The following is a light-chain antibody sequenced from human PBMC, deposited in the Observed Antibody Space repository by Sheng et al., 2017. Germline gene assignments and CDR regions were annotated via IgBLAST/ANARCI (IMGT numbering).Light chain of an antibody. V-gene: IGKV3-20*01. Sequence: EIVLTQSPGTLSLSPGERATLSCRASQSVSSSYLAWYQQKPGQAPRLIIYGASSRATGVPDRFSGSGSGTDFTLTISRLDPEDFAVYYCQRYGSPWSFGQGTKVEIK. J-gene: IGKJ1*01. CDR2: GAS. CDR3: QRYGSPWS. CDR1: QSVSSSY.